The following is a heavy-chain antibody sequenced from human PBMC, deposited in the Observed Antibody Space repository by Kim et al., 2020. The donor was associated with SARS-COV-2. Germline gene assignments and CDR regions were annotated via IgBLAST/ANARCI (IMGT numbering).Heavy chain of an antibody. CDR2: INHSGST. D-gene: IGHD3-10*01. Sequence: SETLSLTCAVYGGSFSGYYWSWIRQPPGKGLEWIGEINHSGSTNYNPSLKSRVTISVDTSKNQFSLTPSSVTAADTAVYYCARGTVPRLLLFGDRYGHNWFDPWGQGTLVTVSS. V-gene: IGHV4-34*01. J-gene: IGHJ5*02. CDR1: GGSFSGYY. CDR3: ARGTVPRLLLFGDRYGHNWFDP.